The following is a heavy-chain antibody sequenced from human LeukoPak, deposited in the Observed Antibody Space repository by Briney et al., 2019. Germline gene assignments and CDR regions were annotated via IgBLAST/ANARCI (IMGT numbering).Heavy chain of an antibody. Sequence: GGSLRLSCAASGFTFSSYGMHWVRQAPGKGLEWVAVISYDGSNKYYADSVKGRFTISRDNSKNTLYLQMNSLRAEDTAVYYCARATAIGDTAMALPFDYWGQGTLVTVSS. CDR1: GFTFSSYG. V-gene: IGHV3-30*03. CDR2: ISYDGSNK. D-gene: IGHD5-18*01. J-gene: IGHJ4*02. CDR3: ARATAIGDTAMALPFDY.